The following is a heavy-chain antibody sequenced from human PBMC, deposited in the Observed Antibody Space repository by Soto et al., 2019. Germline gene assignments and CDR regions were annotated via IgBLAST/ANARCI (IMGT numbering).Heavy chain of an antibody. D-gene: IGHD2-2*01. V-gene: IGHV4-34*01. Sequence: ASETLSLTCAVYGGSFSGYYWSWIRQPPGKGLEWIGEINHSGSTNYNPSLKSRVTISVDTSKNQFSLKLSSVTAADTAVYYCARGRAVVVPAAIGVGERDYYYYGMDVWGQGTTVTVSS. J-gene: IGHJ6*02. CDR3: ARGRAVVVPAAIGVGERDYYYYGMDV. CDR1: GGSFSGYY. CDR2: INHSGST.